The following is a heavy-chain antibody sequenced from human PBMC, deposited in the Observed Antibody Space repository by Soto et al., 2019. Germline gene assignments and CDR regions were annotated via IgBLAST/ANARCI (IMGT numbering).Heavy chain of an antibody. CDR3: ALQNPNCSSTSCYVLFP. CDR2: MNPNSGNT. Sequence: ASVKVSCKASGYTFTSYDINWVRQATGQGLEWMGWMNPNSGNTGYAQKFQGRVTMTRNTSISTAYMELSSLRSEDTAVYYCALQNPNCSSTSCYVLFPWGQGTLVTVSS. D-gene: IGHD2-2*01. CDR1: GYTFTSYD. V-gene: IGHV1-8*01. J-gene: IGHJ5*02.